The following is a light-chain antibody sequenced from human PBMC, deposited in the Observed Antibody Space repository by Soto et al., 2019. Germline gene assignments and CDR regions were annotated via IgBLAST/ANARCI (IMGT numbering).Light chain of an antibody. CDR3: ISYTTSSTYV. V-gene: IGLV2-14*01. CDR1: SSDVGAYNY. J-gene: IGLJ1*01. CDR2: DVT. Sequence: QSVLTQPASVSGSPGQWIAISFTGTSSDVGAYNYVSWYQQHPAKAPKLMIYDVTNRPSGVSDRCSGSKSGNTASLTSSALQAEDEADYYCISYTTSSTYVFGSGTKVTVL.